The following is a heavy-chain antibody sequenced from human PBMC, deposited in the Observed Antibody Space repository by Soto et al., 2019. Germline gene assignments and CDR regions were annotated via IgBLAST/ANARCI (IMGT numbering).Heavy chain of an antibody. CDR1: GYTFINYD. D-gene: IGHD3-16*01. Sequence: QAQLVQSGAEVKKPGASVKVYCKASGYTFINYDIHWVRQAPGQGLEGMGWINPNSGGTNYAQKFQGRVTMTRDTSINTAYMELSRLSSDDTAVYYCATLGAGAFDNCGQGTLFTVSS. CDR3: ATLGAGAFDN. V-gene: IGHV1-2*02. J-gene: IGHJ4*02. CDR2: INPNSGGT.